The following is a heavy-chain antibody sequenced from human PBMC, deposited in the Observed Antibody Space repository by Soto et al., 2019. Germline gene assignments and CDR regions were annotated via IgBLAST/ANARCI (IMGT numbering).Heavy chain of an antibody. J-gene: IGHJ4*02. CDR2: IYPTNSET. CDR3: ARPGGSGTYYKFDY. CDR1: VYAFINFW. V-gene: IGHV5-51*01. D-gene: IGHD3-10*01. Sequence: GESLKISCKGSVYAFINFWIGWVRQMPGKGLEWIGIIYPTNSETRYSPSFQGQVTMSVDKSTATAYLQWSSLQASDTGIYYCARPGGSGTYYKFDYWGQGTPVTVSS.